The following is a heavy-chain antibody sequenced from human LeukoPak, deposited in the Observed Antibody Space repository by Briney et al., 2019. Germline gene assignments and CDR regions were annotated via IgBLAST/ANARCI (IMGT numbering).Heavy chain of an antibody. CDR3: ARIRLITIFGVVTDAFDI. D-gene: IGHD3-3*01. J-gene: IGHJ3*02. CDR2: ISYDGSNK. V-gene: IGHV3-30*04. Sequence: GGSLRLSCAASGFTFSSYTMHWVRQAPGKGLEWVAVISYDGSNKYYVDSVKGRFTISRDNSKNALYLQMNSLRAEDTAVYYCARIRLITIFGVVTDAFDIWGQGTMVTVSS. CDR1: GFTFSSYT.